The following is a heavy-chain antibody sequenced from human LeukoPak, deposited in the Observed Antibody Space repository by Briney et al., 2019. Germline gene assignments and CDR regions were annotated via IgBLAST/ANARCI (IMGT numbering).Heavy chain of an antibody. CDR2: ISGSGTNT. V-gene: IGHV3-23*01. CDR1: GFTFSNYA. Sequence: GGSLRLSCAASGFTFSNYAMSWVRQAPGKGLEWVSAISGSGTNTYYADSVKGRFTISREYSKNTLYLQMNSLRAEDTAVYYCAKEPELMYSYAMDVWGQGTTVTVSS. J-gene: IGHJ6*02. CDR3: AKEPELMYSYAMDV. D-gene: IGHD1-7*01.